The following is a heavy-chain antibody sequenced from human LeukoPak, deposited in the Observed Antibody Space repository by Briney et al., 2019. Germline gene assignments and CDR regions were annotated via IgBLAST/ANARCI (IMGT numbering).Heavy chain of an antibody. CDR3: ARVPHYYDSSGYHRTAGY. V-gene: IGHV4-34*01. CDR2: INHSGST. CDR1: GGSFSGYY. J-gene: IGHJ4*02. Sequence: SETVSLTCAVYGGSFSGYYWSWIRQPPGKGLEWIGEINHSGSTNYNPSLKSRVTISVDTSKNQFSLELSSVTAADTAVYYCARVPHYYDSSGYHRTAGYWGQGTLVTVSS. D-gene: IGHD3-22*01.